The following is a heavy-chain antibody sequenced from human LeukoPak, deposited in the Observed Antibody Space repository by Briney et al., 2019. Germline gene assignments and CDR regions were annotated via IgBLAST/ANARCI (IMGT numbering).Heavy chain of an antibody. J-gene: IGHJ4*02. CDR2: IYYSGST. Sequence: SETLSLTCTVSGGSISSGDYYWSWIRQPPGEGLEWIGYIYYSGSTYYNPSLKSRVTISVDTSKNQFSLKLSSVTAADTAVYYCASYDILSYYFDYWGQGTLVTVSS. CDR1: GGSISSGDYY. V-gene: IGHV4-30-4*08. CDR3: ASYDILSYYFDY. D-gene: IGHD3-9*01.